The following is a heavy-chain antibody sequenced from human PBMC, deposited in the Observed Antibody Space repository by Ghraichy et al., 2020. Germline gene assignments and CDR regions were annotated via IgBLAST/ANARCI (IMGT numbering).Heavy chain of an antibody. D-gene: IGHD3-22*01. CDR3: ARDSSYYDSSGYYFSPFDY. J-gene: IGHJ4*02. Sequence: GGSLRLSCAASGFTVSSNYMSWVRQAPGKGLEWVSVIYSGGSTYYADSVKGRFTISRDNSKNTLYLQMNSLRAEDTAVYYCARDSSYYDSSGYYFSPFDYWGQGTLVTVSS. CDR2: IYSGGST. V-gene: IGHV3-53*01. CDR1: GFTVSSNY.